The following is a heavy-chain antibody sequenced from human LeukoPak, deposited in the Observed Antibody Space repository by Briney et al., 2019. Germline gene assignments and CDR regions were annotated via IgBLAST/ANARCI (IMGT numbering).Heavy chain of an antibody. J-gene: IGHJ4*02. Sequence: GGSLRLSCAASGFTFSSYAMHWVRQASGKGLEWVAVISYDGSNKYYADSVKGRFTISRDNSKNTLYLQMNSLRAEDTAVYYCARDKTGTTFPDYWGQGTLVTVSS. D-gene: IGHD1-7*01. CDR1: GFTFSSYA. CDR3: ARDKTGTTFPDY. CDR2: ISYDGSNK. V-gene: IGHV3-30-3*01.